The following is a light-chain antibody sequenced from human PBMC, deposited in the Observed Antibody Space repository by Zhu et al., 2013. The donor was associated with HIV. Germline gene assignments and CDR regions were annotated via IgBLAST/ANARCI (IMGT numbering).Light chain of an antibody. CDR2: WAS. CDR1: QTVLYSPNNKNY. Sequence: DIVMTQSPDSLAVSLGERATINCKTSQTVLYSPNNKNYLAWYQQKPGQPPKLLIFWASMRESGVPDRFSGSGSGTDFTLTISSLQAEDVAVYYCQQYYSTPLTFGGGTKVEIK. CDR3: QQYYSTPLT. J-gene: IGKJ4*01. V-gene: IGKV4-1*01.